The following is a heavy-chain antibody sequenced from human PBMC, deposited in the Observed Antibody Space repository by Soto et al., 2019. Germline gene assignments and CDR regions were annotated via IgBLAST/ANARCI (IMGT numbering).Heavy chain of an antibody. CDR3: AKTKNTSASYGDCDY. CDR1: GFTFSSNA. Sequence: GGSLRLSCAASGFTFSSNAMSWVRQAPGKGLEWVSSISGSGGSTDYADSVKGRFTISRDNSNNMVYLQMNSLRDEDTAVYYCAKTKNTSASYGDCDYWGQGSLVNVSS. D-gene: IGHD4-17*01. V-gene: IGHV3-23*01. J-gene: IGHJ4*02. CDR2: ISGSGGST.